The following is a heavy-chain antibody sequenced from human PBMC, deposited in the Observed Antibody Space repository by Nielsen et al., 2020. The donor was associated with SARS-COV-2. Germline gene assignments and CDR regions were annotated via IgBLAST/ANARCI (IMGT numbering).Heavy chain of an antibody. Sequence: GESLKISCAASAFTFSTYWMHWVRQAPGKGLVWVSRINSDGSSTSYADSVKGRFTISRDNAKNPLYLQMNSLRAEDTAVYYCVRGLQVPNGLAHRWGQGTLVTVSS. V-gene: IGHV3-74*01. D-gene: IGHD3-16*01. CDR1: AFTFSTYW. CDR2: INSDGSST. CDR3: VRGLQVPNGLAHR. J-gene: IGHJ4*02.